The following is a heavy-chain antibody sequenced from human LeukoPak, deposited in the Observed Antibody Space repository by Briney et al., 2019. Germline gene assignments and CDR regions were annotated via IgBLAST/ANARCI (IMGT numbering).Heavy chain of an antibody. V-gene: IGHV3-23*01. CDR1: GFTFRNYA. D-gene: IGHD2-21*02. J-gene: IGHJ4*02. CDR2: ISGSGGST. CDR3: ARLPRD. Sequence: GGSLRLSCAASGFTFRNYAMSWVRQAPGKGLEWVSAISGSGGSTFYADSVKGRFTISRDNAKNSLYLQMNSLRAEDTAVYYCARLPRDWGQGTLVTVSS.